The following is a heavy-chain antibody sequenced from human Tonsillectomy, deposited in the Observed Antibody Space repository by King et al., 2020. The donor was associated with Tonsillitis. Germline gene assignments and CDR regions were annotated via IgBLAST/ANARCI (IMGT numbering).Heavy chain of an antibody. D-gene: IGHD1-26*01. CDR1: GFTFSSYA. V-gene: IGHV3-33*01. Sequence: VQLGESGGGVVQPGRSLRLSCAASGFTFSSYAMHWVRQAPGKGLEWGAIVGFDGRNKYYADSVKGRFTISRDNSKNNLYLQMNSLRAEDTAFYSCARDEGAVGGTFFDYWGQGTLVTVSS. CDR3: ARDEGAVGGTFFDY. J-gene: IGHJ4*02. CDR2: VGFDGRNK.